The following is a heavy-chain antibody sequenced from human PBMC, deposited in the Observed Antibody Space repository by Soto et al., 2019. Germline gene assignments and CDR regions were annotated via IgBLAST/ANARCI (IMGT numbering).Heavy chain of an antibody. V-gene: IGHV2-5*02. CDR1: GFSLSTSGVG. Sequence: QNTLKESGATLVQPIQTLTLTCTFSGFSLSTSGVGVGWIRQPPGKALEWLALIYWDDDKRYSPSLKSRLTITNDTSKNQVVLTMTNMDPVDTATYYCAHVYGGYDNFDYWGQGTLVTVSS. CDR2: IYWDDDK. J-gene: IGHJ4*02. D-gene: IGHD5-12*01. CDR3: AHVYGGYDNFDY.